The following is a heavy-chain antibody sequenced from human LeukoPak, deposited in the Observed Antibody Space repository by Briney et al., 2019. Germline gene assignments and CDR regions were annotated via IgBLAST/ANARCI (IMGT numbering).Heavy chain of an antibody. CDR1: GGSISSGSYF. D-gene: IGHD5-24*01. V-gene: IGHV4-61*02. CDR3: ARDEHGRDGYNEI. Sequence: PSEALSLTCTVSGGSISSGSYFWTWIRQPARKGLEWIGRIHTSGSANYSPSLKSRVTISVDTSKNQISLKVSSVTAADTALYYCARDEHGRDGYNEIWGQGTLVTVSS. J-gene: IGHJ4*02. CDR2: IHTSGSA.